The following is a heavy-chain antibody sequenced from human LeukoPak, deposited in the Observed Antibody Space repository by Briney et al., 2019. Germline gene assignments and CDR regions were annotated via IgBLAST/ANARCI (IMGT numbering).Heavy chain of an antibody. CDR2: ISSSSSYI. V-gene: IGHV3-21*01. CDR1: GFTFSSYR. J-gene: IGHJ2*01. Sequence: PGGSLRLSCAASGFTFSSYRMNWVRQAPGKGLEWVSSISSSSSYIYYADSVKGRFTISRDNAKNSLYLQMNSLRAEDTAVYYCARDGYYYDSSVDLWGRGTLVTVSS. CDR3: ARDGYYYDSSVDL. D-gene: IGHD3-22*01.